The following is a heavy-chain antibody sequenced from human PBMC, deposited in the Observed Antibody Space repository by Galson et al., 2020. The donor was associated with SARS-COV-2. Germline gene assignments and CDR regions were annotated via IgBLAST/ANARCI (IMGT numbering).Heavy chain of an antibody. D-gene: IGHD1-26*01. Sequence: GESLKISCAGSGFTFSNYAMSWVRQAPGKGLEWVSSISSSSSYINYADPVKGRFTISRDNAKNSLFLQMNSLRADDTAVYYCAKSRGELLDYWGQGTLVTVSS. J-gene: IGHJ4*02. CDR3: AKSRGELLDY. CDR2: ISSSSSYI. CDR1: GFTFSNYA. V-gene: IGHV3-21*01.